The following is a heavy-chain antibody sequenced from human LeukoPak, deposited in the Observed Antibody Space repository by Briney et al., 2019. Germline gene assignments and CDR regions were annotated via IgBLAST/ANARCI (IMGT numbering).Heavy chain of an antibody. CDR3: AKKHSTGLDP. J-gene: IGHJ5*02. Sequence: PGGSLRLSCAASGFTFSNCDIHWVRQAPGKGLEWVTFIRYDGSNKYYADSVKGRFTISRDNFKNTLYLQMNSLRAEDTAVYYCAKKHSTGLDPWGQGTLVTVSS. V-gene: IGHV3-30*02. CDR2: IRYDGSNK. D-gene: IGHD2/OR15-2a*01. CDR1: GFTFSNCD.